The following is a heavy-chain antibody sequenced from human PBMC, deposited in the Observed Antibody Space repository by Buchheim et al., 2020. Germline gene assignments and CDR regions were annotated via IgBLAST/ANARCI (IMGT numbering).Heavy chain of an antibody. CDR2: INCHDGST. CDR1: GYTFTNFY. Sequence: QEQLVQSGAEVKKSGASMKVSCKASGYTFTNFYVHWVRQAPGQGLEWMGLINCHDGSTDYAQKFQGRVTLTRDTSTNPVDMEVSSLRFEDTAIYYCSREDYYGMDVWGQGTT. J-gene: IGHJ6*02. V-gene: IGHV1-46*03. CDR3: SREDYYGMDV.